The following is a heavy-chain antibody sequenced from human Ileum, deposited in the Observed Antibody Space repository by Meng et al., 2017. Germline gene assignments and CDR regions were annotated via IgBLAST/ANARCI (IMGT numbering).Heavy chain of an antibody. CDR2: IKQDGSEK. CDR3: AREKYVRGSWLYYYGMDV. Sequence: GESLKISCAASGFTFSSYWMSWVRQVPGKGLEWVANIKQDGSEKYYVDSVKGRFTISRDNAKNTLYLQMNSMRAEDTAVYYCAREKYVRGSWLYYYGMDVWGQGTTVTVSS. J-gene: IGHJ6*02. D-gene: IGHD6-13*01. CDR1: GFTFSSYW. V-gene: IGHV3-7*01.